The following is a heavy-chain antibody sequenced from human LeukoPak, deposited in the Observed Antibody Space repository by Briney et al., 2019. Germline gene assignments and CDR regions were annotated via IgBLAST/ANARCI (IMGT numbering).Heavy chain of an antibody. Sequence: ASVKVSCKASGYTFTGYYMHWVRQAPGQGLEWMGWINPNSGGTNYAQKFQGTVTMTRDTSISTAYMELSRLRSDDTAVYYCAKDISGYDFWSGMYSFDYWGQGTLVTVSS. CDR2: INPNSGGT. J-gene: IGHJ4*02. CDR1: GYTFTGYY. D-gene: IGHD3-3*01. CDR3: AKDISGYDFWSGMYSFDY. V-gene: IGHV1-2*02.